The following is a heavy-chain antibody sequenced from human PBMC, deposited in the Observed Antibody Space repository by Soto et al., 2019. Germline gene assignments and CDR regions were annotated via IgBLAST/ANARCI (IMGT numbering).Heavy chain of an antibody. D-gene: IGHD2-2*02. CDR3: ARALYGGTTTFDY. CDR1: GFTFSSHW. J-gene: IGHJ4*02. CDR2: IIQDGSDK. Sequence: GGSLRLSCAASGFTFSSHWMSWVRQAPGKGLEWVANIIQDGSDKYYVDSVEGRFTISRDNAKSSLYLQMNSLRAEDTAVYYCARALYGGTTTFDYWGQGTLVTVSS. V-gene: IGHV3-7*05.